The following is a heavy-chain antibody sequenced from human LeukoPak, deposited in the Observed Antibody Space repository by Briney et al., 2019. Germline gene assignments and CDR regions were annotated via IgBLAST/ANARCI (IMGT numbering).Heavy chain of an antibody. V-gene: IGHV1-69*05. CDR2: IIPIFGTA. D-gene: IGHD6-13*01. CDR3: AREDSSSTPTGFDP. CDR1: GGTFSSYA. J-gene: IGHJ5*02. Sequence: VASVKVSCKASGGTFSSYAISWVRQAPGQGVEWMGGIIPIFGTANYAQKFQGRVTITTDESTSTAYMELSSLRSEDTAVYYCAREDSSSTPTGFDPWGEGTLVTVSS.